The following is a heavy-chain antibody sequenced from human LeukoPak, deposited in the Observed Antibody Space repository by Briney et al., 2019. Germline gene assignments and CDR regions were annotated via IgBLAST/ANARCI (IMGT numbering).Heavy chain of an antibody. J-gene: IGHJ4*02. D-gene: IGHD6-19*01. V-gene: IGHV4-39*01. CDR2: IYYSGST. Sequence: SETLSLTCTVSGGSISSYYWGWIRQPPGKGLEWIGSIYYSGSTYYNPSLKSRVTISVDTSKNQFSLKLSSVTAADTAVYYCARRQWLVGGDYWGQGTLVTVSS. CDR3: ARRQWLVGGDY. CDR1: GGSISSYY.